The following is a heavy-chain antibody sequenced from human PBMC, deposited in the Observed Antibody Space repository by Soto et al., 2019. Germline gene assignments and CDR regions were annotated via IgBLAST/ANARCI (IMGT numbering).Heavy chain of an antibody. CDR3: GATPSYYYFWGSYRYWVDAFAL. CDR1: GFIFSTYG. CDR2: ISFDGINK. D-gene: IGHD3-16*02. Sequence: QVQLVESGGGVVQPGRSLRLSCAASGFIFSTYGMHWVRQAPGKGLEWVAVISFDGINKYSADSVKGRFSISRDNSKNTLYLQMNSLRADDTAVYYCGATPSYYYFWGSYRYWVDAFALWGQGTMVSVSS. J-gene: IGHJ3*01. V-gene: IGHV3-30*03.